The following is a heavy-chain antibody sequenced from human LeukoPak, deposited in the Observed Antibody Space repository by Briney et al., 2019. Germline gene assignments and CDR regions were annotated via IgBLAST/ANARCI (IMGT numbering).Heavy chain of an antibody. J-gene: IGHJ3*02. CDR2: INHSGST. Sequence: SETLSLTCAVYGGSFSGYYWSWIRQPPGKGLEWLGEINHSGSTNYNPSLKSRVTISVDTSKNQFSLKLSSVTAADTAVYYCARGANRLYCSSTSSIPRRCGAFDIWGQGTMVTVSS. CDR3: ARGANRLYCSSTSSIPRRCGAFDI. V-gene: IGHV4-34*01. CDR1: GGSFSGYY. D-gene: IGHD2-2*01.